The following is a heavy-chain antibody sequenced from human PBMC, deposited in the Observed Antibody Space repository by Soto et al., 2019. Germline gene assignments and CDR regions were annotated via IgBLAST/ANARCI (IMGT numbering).Heavy chain of an antibody. CDR3: ARDREYSGFYYGMDV. D-gene: IGHD5-12*01. V-gene: IGHV3-30-3*01. J-gene: IGHJ6*02. CDR1: GFTFSRNA. CDR2: ISFDGNNQ. Sequence: QEQLVQSGGGVVQPGRSLRLSCEASGFTFSRNAMHWVRQAPGKGLEWVAVISFDGNNQYYTDSVKGRFTISRVNSKNTLDLQMNSLRREDTAVYYCARDREYSGFYYGMDVWGQGTTVTVSS.